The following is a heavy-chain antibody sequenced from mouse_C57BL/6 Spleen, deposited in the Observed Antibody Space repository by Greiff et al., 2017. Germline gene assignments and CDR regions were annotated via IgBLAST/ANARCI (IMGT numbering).Heavy chain of an antibody. CDR3: ARRQLLRYAMDY. CDR1: GFTFSDYG. V-gene: IGHV5-17*01. CDR2: ISSGSSTI. J-gene: IGHJ4*01. D-gene: IGHD1-1*01. Sequence: VKLMESGGGLVKPGGSLKLSCAASGFTFSDYGMHWVRQAPEKGLEWVAYISSGSSTIYYADTVKGRFTISRDNAKNTLFLQMTSLRSEDTAMYYCARRQLLRYAMDYWGQGTSVTVSS.